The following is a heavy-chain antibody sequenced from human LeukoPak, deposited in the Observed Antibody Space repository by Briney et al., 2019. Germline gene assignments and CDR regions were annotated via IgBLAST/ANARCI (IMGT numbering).Heavy chain of an antibody. CDR2: IYYSGST. CDR1: GGFINSNSHF. CDR3: ARHLEYISSWKGYYFDY. D-gene: IGHD6-13*01. V-gene: IGHV4-39*01. J-gene: IGHJ4*02. Sequence: PSETLSLTCTVSGGFINSNSHFWDWIRQSPGKGLEWIGTIYYSGSTYYSPSLKSRVTISVDTSKNQFSLELSSVTAADTAVYYCARHLEYISSWKGYYFDYWGQGTLVTVSS.